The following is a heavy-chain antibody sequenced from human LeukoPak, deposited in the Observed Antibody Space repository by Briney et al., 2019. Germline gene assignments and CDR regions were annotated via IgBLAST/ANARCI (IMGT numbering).Heavy chain of an antibody. J-gene: IGHJ6*03. CDR1: GGSISSYY. D-gene: IGHD6-13*01. CDR3: ARASYCSIGRYYYYYMDV. CDR2: IYYSGST. Sequence: PSETLSLTCTVSGGSISSYYWNWIRQSPGKGLEWIGYIYYSGSTNYNPSLKSRVTISVDTSKNQFSLKLSSVTAADTAVYYCARASYCSIGRYYYYYMDVWGKGTTVTVSS. V-gene: IGHV4-59*01.